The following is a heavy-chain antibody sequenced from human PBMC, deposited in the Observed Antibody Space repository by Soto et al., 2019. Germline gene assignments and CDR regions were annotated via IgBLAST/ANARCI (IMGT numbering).Heavy chain of an antibody. V-gene: IGHV1-18*01. D-gene: IGHD2-2*01. CDR2: ISTYNGDT. CDR3: ARPYCSTTSCHNWFDP. Sequence: ASVKVSCKASGYTFTTYGISWVRQAPGQGLEWMGWISTYNGDTNYAQKLQGRVTMTTDTSTSTAYMELRSLRSDDTAVYYCARPYCSTTSCHNWFDPWGQGTLVTVSS. CDR1: GYTFTTYG. J-gene: IGHJ5*02.